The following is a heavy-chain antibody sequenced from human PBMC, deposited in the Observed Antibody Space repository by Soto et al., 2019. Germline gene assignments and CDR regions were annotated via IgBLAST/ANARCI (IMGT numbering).Heavy chain of an antibody. CDR1: GFTFSSYS. D-gene: IGHD2-15*01. Sequence: EVQLVESGGGLVQPGGSLRLSCAASGFTFSSYSMNWVRQAPGKGLEWVSYISSSSSTIYYADSVKGRFTISRDNAKNSLYLQMNSLRAEDTAVYYWARDKRCSGGSCYFLGRDYWGQGTLVTVSS. J-gene: IGHJ4*02. CDR3: ARDKRCSGGSCYFLGRDY. V-gene: IGHV3-48*01. CDR2: ISSSSSTI.